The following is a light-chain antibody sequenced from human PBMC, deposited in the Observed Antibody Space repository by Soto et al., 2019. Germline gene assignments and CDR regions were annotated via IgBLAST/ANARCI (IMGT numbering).Light chain of an antibody. CDR2: DVS. CDR3: CSYAGSAWV. J-gene: IGLJ3*02. CDR1: SSDVGGYNY. Sequence: QYVLTQPRSVSGSPGQSVTISCTGTSSDVGGYNYVSWYQQHPGKAPKLMIYDVSKRPSGVPDRFSGSKSGNTASLTISGLQAEDEADYYCCSYAGSAWVFGGGTQLTVL. V-gene: IGLV2-11*01.